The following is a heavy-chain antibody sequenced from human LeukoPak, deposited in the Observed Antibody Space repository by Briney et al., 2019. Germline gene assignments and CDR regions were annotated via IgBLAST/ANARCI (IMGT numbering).Heavy chain of an antibody. D-gene: IGHD2-15*01. CDR2: INHSGST. CDR3: ARQIPATANHYFDY. J-gene: IGHJ4*02. V-gene: IGHV4-34*01. Sequence: PSETLSLTCAVYGGSFSGYYWSWIRQPPGKGLEWIGEINHSGSTNYNPSLKSRVTISVDTSKNQFSLELSSVTAADTAVYYCARQIPATANHYFDYWGQGTLVTVSS. CDR1: GGSFSGYY.